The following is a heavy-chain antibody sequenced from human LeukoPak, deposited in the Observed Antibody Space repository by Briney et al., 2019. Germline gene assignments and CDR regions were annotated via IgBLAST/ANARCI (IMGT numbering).Heavy chain of an antibody. CDR2: INHSGST. D-gene: IGHD2-2*02. CDR3: ARGLGYCSSTSCYTLWWFDP. V-gene: IGHV4-34*01. Sequence: SETLSLTCAVYGGSFSGYYWSWIRQPPGKGLEWIGEINHSGSTNYNPSLKSQVTISVDTSKNQFSLKLSSVTAADTAVYYCARGLGYCSSTSCYTLWWFDPWGQGTLVTVSS. J-gene: IGHJ5*02. CDR1: GGSFSGYY.